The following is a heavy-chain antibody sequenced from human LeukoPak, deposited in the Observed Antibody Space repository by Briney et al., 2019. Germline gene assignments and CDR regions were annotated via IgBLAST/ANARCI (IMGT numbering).Heavy chain of an antibody. CDR1: GGSISNTFYY. CDR3: ARRRFVRGPDVVNPFDY. Sequence: PSETLSLTCTVPGGSISNTFYYWGWIRQPPGKGLEWIGSINYSGSTYYNPSLKSRVTISVDTSKNQFSLKLSSVTAADTAVYYCARRRFVRGPDVVNPFDYWGQGTLVTVSS. J-gene: IGHJ4*02. V-gene: IGHV4-39*01. D-gene: IGHD2-8*01. CDR2: INYSGST.